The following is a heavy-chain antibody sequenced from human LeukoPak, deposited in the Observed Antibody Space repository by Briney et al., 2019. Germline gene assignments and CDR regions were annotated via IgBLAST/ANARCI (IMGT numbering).Heavy chain of an antibody. CDR3: ARGKGGIAARRGGEYYYYYYMDV. CDR2: INHSGST. CDR1: GGSFSGYN. V-gene: IGHV4-34*01. D-gene: IGHD6-6*01. Sequence: SETLSLTCAVYGGSFSGYNWSWIRQPPGKGLEWIGEINHSGSTNYNPSLKSRVTISVDTSKNQFSLKLSSVTAADTAVYYCARGKGGIAARRGGEYYYYYYMDVWGKGTTVTVSS. J-gene: IGHJ6*03.